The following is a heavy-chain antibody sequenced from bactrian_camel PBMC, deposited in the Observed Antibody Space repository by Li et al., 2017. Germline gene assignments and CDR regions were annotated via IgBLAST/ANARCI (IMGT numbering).Heavy chain of an antibody. D-gene: IGHD1*01. V-gene: IGHV3S55*01. CDR2: IDSDGST. CDR3: AAAGRGNRYDCILDTWLEPLPMGY. CDR1: GSARSSYC. Sequence: HVQLVESGGGSVQAGGSLSLSCATSGSARSSYCMGWFRQSPGKEREGIAAIDSDGSTVYANSVKGRFTISQDNANGTLYLQMDSLRPEDTAMYYCAAAGRGNRYDCILDTWLEPLPMGYSGLGTQVTVS. J-gene: IGHJ6*01.